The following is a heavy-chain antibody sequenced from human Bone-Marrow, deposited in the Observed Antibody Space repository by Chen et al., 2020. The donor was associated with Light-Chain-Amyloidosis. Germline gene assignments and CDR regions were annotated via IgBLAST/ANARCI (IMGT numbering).Heavy chain of an antibody. CDR3: ARPDTAMVTGYYYYGMDV. CDR2: IYSGGST. V-gene: IGHV3-53*01. J-gene: IGHJ6*02. CDR1: GFTVSSNY. D-gene: IGHD5-18*01. Sequence: EVQLVESGGGLIQPGGSLRLSCAASGFTVSSNYMSWVRQDPGKGLEWVSVIYSGGSTYYADSVKGRFTISRDNSKNTLYLQMNSLRAEDTAVYYCARPDTAMVTGYYYYGMDVWGQGTTVTVSS.